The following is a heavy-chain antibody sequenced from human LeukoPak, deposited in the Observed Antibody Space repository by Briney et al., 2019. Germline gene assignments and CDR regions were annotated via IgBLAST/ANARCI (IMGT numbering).Heavy chain of an antibody. V-gene: IGHV3-48*01. CDR2: ISSSSSTI. CDR3: AREGESRVTIFGVVKTAFDI. CDR1: GFTFSSYS. D-gene: IGHD3-3*01. J-gene: IGHJ3*02. Sequence: GGSLRLSCAASGFTFSSYSMNWVRQAPGKGLEWLSYISSSSSTIYYADSVKGRFTISRDNAKNSLYLQMSSLRAEDTAVYYCAREGESRVTIFGVVKTAFDIWGQGTMVTVSS.